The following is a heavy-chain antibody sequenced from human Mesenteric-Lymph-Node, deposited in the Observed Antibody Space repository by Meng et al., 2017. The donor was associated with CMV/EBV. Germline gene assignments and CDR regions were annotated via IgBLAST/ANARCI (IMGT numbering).Heavy chain of an antibody. CDR2: ISSSSSYT. CDR1: GFNFSDYY. D-gene: IGHD3-10*01. CDR3: ARDRGPGNWYFDL. Sequence: CAASGFNFSDYYMSWIRQAPGKGLEWVSYISSSSSYTNYADSVKGRFTISRDNAKNSLYLQMNSLRAEDTAVYYCARDRGPGNWYFDLWGRGTLVTVSS. J-gene: IGHJ2*01. V-gene: IGHV3-11*06.